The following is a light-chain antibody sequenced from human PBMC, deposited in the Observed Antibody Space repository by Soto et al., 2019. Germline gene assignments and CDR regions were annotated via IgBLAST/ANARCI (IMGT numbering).Light chain of an antibody. CDR1: ENISGW. CDR2: DAS. J-gene: IGKJ1*01. CDR3: EQYNFYWS. V-gene: IGKV1-5*01. Sequence: DIKMSQSPSTLSASVGDRVTITCRASENISGWLAWYQQKPGRAPTLLIYDASSLESGVPSRFSGSGSGTKFTLTISSLQADGFGTYYAEQYNFYWSFGQGAKV.